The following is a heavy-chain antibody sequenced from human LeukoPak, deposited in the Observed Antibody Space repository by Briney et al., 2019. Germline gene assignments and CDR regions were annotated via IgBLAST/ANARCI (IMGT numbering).Heavy chain of an antibody. CDR2: IYSGGST. D-gene: IGHD6-19*01. CDR3: ADWNTSGWYFDY. J-gene: IGHJ4*02. CDR1: GFTVSSNY. V-gene: IGHV3-53*01. Sequence: EGSVRLSCAASGFTVSSNYMSWVRQAPGKGLEWVSVIYSGGSTFYADSVKGRFTISRDNSKSTLYLQMNSLRAEDTAVYYCADWNTSGWYFDYWGQGTLVTVSS.